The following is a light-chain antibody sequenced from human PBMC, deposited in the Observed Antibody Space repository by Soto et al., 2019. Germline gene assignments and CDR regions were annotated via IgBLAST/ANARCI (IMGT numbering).Light chain of an antibody. CDR1: QDISNY. J-gene: IGKJ5*01. CDR3: QQYNTYPIT. V-gene: IGKV1-16*02. Sequence: DSQMAQSSSSLSASVGDRVTITCRESQDISNYLAWFQQKPGKAPRALIYAASTLQSGVPSEFSGSGSGTDFTLTITSLQPEDSATYYCQQYNTYPITFGQGTRLEIK. CDR2: AAS.